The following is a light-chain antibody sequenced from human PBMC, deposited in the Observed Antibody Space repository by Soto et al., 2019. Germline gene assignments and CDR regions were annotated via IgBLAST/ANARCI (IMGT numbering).Light chain of an antibody. CDR2: EVS. CDR3: CSYTSANTFV. CDR1: ISDVGGYNY. V-gene: IGLV2-14*01. Sequence: QSALTQPASVSGSPGQSITISCTGTISDVGGYNYVSWYQHHPGKAPKFMIYEVSNRPSGVSNRFSGSKSGNTASLTISGLQAEDEADYYCCSYTSANTFVFGTGTKLTVL. J-gene: IGLJ1*01.